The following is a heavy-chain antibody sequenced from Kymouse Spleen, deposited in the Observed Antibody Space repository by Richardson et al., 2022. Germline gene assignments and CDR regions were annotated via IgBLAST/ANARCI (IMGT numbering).Heavy chain of an antibody. D-gene: IGHD3-3*01. V-gene: IGHV3-33*01. Sequence: QVQLVESGGGVVQPGRSLRLSCAASGFTFSSYGMHWVRQAPGKGLEWVAVIWYDGSNKYYADSVKGRFTISRDNSKNTLYLQMNSLRAEDTAVYYCARTYYDFWSGSYYYYYYGMDVWGQGTTVTVSS. J-gene: IGHJ6*02. CDR2: IWYDGSNK. CDR3: ARTYYDFWSGSYYYYYYGMDV. CDR1: GFTFSSYG.